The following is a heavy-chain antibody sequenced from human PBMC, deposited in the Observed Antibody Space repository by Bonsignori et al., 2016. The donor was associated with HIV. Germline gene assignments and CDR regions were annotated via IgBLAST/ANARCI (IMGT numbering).Heavy chain of an antibody. J-gene: IGHJ4*02. CDR2: INSDGTTT. Sequence: VRQAPGKGLEWLSHINSDGTTTNYKDSVKGRFTISRDNTKKTLYLQMNSLKVGDTAVYFCARSTIFRGVHWGQGTVVTVSS. CDR3: ARSTIFRGVH. V-gene: IGHV3-74*01. D-gene: IGHD3-10*01.